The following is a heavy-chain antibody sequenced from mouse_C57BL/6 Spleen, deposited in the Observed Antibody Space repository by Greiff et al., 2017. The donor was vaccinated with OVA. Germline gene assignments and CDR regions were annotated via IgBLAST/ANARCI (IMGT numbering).Heavy chain of an antibody. CDR2: IRSKSNNYAT. CDR1: GFSFNTYA. Sequence: EVKLVESGGGLVQPKGSLKLSCAASGFSFNTYAMNWVRQAPGKGLEWVARIRSKSNNYATYYADSVKDRFTITRDDSESMLYLQMNNLKTEDTAMYYCVTSHYGSSYGYAMDYWGQGTSVTVSS. CDR3: VTSHYGSSYGYAMDY. V-gene: IGHV10-1*01. D-gene: IGHD1-1*01. J-gene: IGHJ4*01.